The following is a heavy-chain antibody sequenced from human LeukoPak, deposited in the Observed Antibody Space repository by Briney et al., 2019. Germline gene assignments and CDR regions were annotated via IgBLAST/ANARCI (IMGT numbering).Heavy chain of an antibody. CDR2: INPNSGGT. D-gene: IGHD5-24*01. CDR1: GYTFTGYY. CDR3: ARVDGDGYRANDY. J-gene: IGHJ4*02. V-gene: IGHV1-2*02. Sequence: GASVKVSCKASGYTFTGYYMHWVRQAPGQGLEWMGWINPNSGGTNYAQKFQGRVTMTRDTSISTAYMELSSLRSEDTAVYYCARVDGDGYRANDYWGQGTLVTVSS.